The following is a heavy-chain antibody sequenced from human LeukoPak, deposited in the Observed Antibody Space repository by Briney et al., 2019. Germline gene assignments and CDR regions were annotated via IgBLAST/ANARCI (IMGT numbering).Heavy chain of an antibody. Sequence: SETLSLTCAVYGGSFSGYYWSWIRQPAGKGLEWIGRIYTSGSTNYNPSLKGRVTMSVDTSKNQFSLKLSSVTAADTAVYYCARAPRISYYYYMDVWGKGTTVTVSS. CDR3: ARAPRISYYYYMDV. J-gene: IGHJ6*03. D-gene: IGHD2-15*01. V-gene: IGHV4-59*10. CDR2: IYTSGST. CDR1: GGSFSGYY.